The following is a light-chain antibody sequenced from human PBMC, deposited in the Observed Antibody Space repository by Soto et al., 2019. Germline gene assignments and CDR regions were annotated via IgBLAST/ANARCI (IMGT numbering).Light chain of an antibody. Sequence: ERVRRQSKDSQCVAPGKRVTLGCRASQSVSSNLAWYQQKPGQAPRLLIYGASTRATGIPARFSGSRYGTEFTLPLSRQQSEDFALYYCEQYTTWPRTFRQGTKVDIK. V-gene: IGKV3-15*01. CDR2: GAS. CDR1: QSVSSN. CDR3: EQYTTWPRT. J-gene: IGKJ1*01.